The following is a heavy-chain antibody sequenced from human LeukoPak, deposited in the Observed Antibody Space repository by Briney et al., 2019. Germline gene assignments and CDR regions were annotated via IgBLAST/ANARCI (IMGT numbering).Heavy chain of an antibody. CDR3: ARDRNAVKSSRVIGMDV. J-gene: IGHJ6*02. CDR1: GGSISSYY. D-gene: IGHD3-22*01. V-gene: IGHV4-59*01. CDR2: IYYSGTT. Sequence: SETLSLTCTVSGGSISSYYWSWIRQPPGKGLEWIGYIYYSGTTNYNPSLKSRVTISVDTSKNQFSLKLSSVTAADTAVYYCARDRNAVKSSRVIGMDVWGQGTTVTVSS.